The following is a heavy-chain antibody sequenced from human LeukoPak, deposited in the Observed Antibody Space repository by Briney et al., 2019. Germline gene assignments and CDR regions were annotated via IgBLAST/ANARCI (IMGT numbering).Heavy chain of an antibody. J-gene: IGHJ4*02. V-gene: IGHV3-33*01. CDR1: GFTFSSYG. CDR3: ARDSYGFDY. Sequence: GRSLRLSCAASGFTFSSYGMHGVRQAPGKGLEWVAVIWYDGSNKYYADSVQGRFTISRDNSKNTLYLQMNSLRAEDTAVYYCARDSYGFDYWGQGTLVTVSS. D-gene: IGHD4-17*01. CDR2: IWYDGSNK.